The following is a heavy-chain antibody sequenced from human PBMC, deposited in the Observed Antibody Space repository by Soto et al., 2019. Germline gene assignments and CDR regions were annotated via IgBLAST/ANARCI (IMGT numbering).Heavy chain of an antibody. J-gene: IGHJ6*02. CDR2: IDPSDSYT. CDR1: AYSFTSYW. V-gene: IGHV5-10-1*01. D-gene: IGHD6-6*01. CDR3: ARRDDSSSPPYYGMDV. Sequence: GESLKISCKDSAYSFTSYWISWVRQLPGRGLEWMGKIDPSDSYTSYSPSFQDHVTISVDKSVSTAYLQWSRLKASDTAIYYCARRDDSSSPPYYGMDVWGQGTTVTVSS.